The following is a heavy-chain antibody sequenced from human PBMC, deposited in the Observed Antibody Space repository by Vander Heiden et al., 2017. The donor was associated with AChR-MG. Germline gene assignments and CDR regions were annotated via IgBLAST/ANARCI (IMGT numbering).Heavy chain of an antibody. Sequence: QVQLQESGPGLVKPSETLSLTCTVSGGSISSYYGSWIRQPPGKGLEWIGYIYYSGSTNYNPSLKSRVTISVDTSKNQFSLKLSSVTAADTAGYYCACSHFGVVKDYYYYYGMDVWGQGTTVTVSS. CDR3: ACSHFGVVKDYYYYYGMDV. D-gene: IGHD3-3*01. J-gene: IGHJ6*02. V-gene: IGHV4-59*01. CDR2: IYYSGST. CDR1: GGSISSYY.